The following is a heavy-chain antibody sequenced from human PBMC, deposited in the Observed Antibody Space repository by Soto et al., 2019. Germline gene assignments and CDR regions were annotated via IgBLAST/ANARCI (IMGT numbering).Heavy chain of an antibody. V-gene: IGHV3-23*01. Sequence: DVQLLESGGGLVQPGGSLRLYCAASGFIFGDYAMSWVRQAPGKGLEWVSSIGGVGGDTYYAASVKGRFTMSRDNSKNTLYLQMNSLRAEDTAVYYCARDAVPYNGKWDWFDPWGQGTLVTVSS. D-gene: IGHD1-26*01. J-gene: IGHJ5*02. CDR2: IGGVGGDT. CDR1: GFIFGDYA. CDR3: ARDAVPYNGKWDWFDP.